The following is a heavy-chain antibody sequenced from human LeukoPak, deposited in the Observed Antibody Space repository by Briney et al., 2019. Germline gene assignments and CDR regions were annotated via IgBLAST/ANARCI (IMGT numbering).Heavy chain of an antibody. Sequence: GGSLRLSCAASGFTFSSYAMSWARQAPGKGLEWVSAISGSGGSTYYADSVKGRFTISRDNSKNTLYLQMNSLRAEDTAVYYCAKDDVRGFGDLPNYFDYWGQGTLVTVSS. CDR3: AKDDVRGFGDLPNYFDY. D-gene: IGHD3-10*01. CDR1: GFTFSSYA. V-gene: IGHV3-23*01. CDR2: ISGSGGST. J-gene: IGHJ4*02.